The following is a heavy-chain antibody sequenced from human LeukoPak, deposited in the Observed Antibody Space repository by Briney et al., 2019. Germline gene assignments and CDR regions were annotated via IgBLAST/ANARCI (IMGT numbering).Heavy chain of an antibody. CDR3: ARPGSAAAGPVDY. J-gene: IGHJ4*02. D-gene: IGHD6-13*01. CDR1: GYSFATYW. V-gene: IGHV5-51*01. Sequence: GESLKISCKGSGYSFATYWIGWVRQMPGKGLEWMGIIYPGDSDTRYSPSFQGQVTISADKSISTAYLQWSSLKASDTAMYYCARPGSAAAGPVDYWGQGTLVTVSS. CDR2: IYPGDSDT.